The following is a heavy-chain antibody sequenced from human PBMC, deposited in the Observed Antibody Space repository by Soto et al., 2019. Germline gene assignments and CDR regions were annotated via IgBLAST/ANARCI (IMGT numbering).Heavy chain of an antibody. CDR2: IYPADSNT. J-gene: IGHJ4*02. D-gene: IGHD6-19*01. CDR3: AKSQSSGWFY. Sequence: GESLKISCKGFGYSFTNYRIGWVRQMPGKGLEWVGFIYPADSNTRYSPSFEGQVTISIDKSIGTAYLQWSSLKASDTAMYYCAKSQSSGWFYWGQGALVTVSS. CDR1: GYSFTNYR. V-gene: IGHV5-51*01.